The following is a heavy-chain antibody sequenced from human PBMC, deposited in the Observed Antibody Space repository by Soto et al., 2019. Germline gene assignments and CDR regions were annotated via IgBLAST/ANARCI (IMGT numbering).Heavy chain of an antibody. D-gene: IGHD3-10*01. Sequence: LRLSCAASGFTFSDYYMSWIRQAPGKGLEWVSYISSSGSTIYYADSVKGRFTISRDNAKNSLYLQMNSLRAEDTAVYYCARRDSRMVLGYFDFWGQGTPVTVSS. J-gene: IGHJ4*02. CDR3: ARRDSRMVLGYFDF. CDR1: GFTFSDYY. CDR2: ISSSGSTI. V-gene: IGHV3-11*01.